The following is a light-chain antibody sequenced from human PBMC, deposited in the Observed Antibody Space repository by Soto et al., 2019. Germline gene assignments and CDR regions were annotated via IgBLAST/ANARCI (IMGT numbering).Light chain of an antibody. J-gene: IGKJ4*01. V-gene: IGKV1-9*01. CDR3: QQLNSYPLT. CDR1: QRISSY. CDR2: AAS. Sequence: DIQLTQSPSFLSASVGDRVTITCRASQRISSYLAWYQQKPGKAPKLLIYAASTLQSGVPSRFSGSGSGTEFTLTISSLQPEAFATYYCQQLNSYPLTFAGGTKLEIK.